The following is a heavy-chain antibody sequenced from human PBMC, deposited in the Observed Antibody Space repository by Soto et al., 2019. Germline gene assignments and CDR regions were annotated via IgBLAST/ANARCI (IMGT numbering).Heavy chain of an antibody. CDR1: GVSITDTSYY. V-gene: IGHV4-39*01. CDR2: IYFHGNT. J-gene: IGHJ4*02. CDR3: ARQGSY. Sequence: QLQLQESGPGLVKPSETLSLTCNVSGVSITDTSYYWGWIRQPPGKGLEWIGTIYFHGNTFYNPSLKSRLTISVDTSKNQFSLRLTSVTAADTAVYYCARQGSYWGQGTLVAVSS.